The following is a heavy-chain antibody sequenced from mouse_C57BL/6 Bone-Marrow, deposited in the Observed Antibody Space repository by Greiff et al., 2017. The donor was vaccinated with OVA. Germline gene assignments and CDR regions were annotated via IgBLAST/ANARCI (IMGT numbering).Heavy chain of an antibody. CDR2: IRNKANGYTT. Sequence: EVMLVESGGGLVQPGGSLSLSCAASGFTFTDYYMSWVRQPPGKALEWLGFIRNKANGYTTEYSASVKGRFTISRDNSQSILYLQMNALRAEDSATYYCARSYDYFYYAMDYWGQGTSVTVSS. CDR1: GFTFTDYY. D-gene: IGHD2-4*01. CDR3: ARSYDYFYYAMDY. V-gene: IGHV7-3*01. J-gene: IGHJ4*01.